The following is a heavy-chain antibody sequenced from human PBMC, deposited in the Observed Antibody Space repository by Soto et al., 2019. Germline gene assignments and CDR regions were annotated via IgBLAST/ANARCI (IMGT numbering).Heavy chain of an antibody. Sequence: GASVKVSCKASGYTFTSYFMHWVRQAPGQRLEWMGWINAGNGNRKYSQKLQGRVTNSRDTYASTAYMEPSRQRTEDTAVYYCARDRQQLNWFEPWGQGTLVTVSS. CDR1: GYTFTSYF. J-gene: IGHJ5*02. CDR3: ARDRQQLNWFEP. V-gene: IGHV1-3*01. D-gene: IGHD6-13*01. CDR2: INAGNGNR.